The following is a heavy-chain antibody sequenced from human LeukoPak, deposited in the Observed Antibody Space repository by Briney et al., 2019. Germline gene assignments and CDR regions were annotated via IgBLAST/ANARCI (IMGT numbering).Heavy chain of an antibody. CDR3: AREGGSFSFADY. J-gene: IGHJ4*02. CDR2: IWYDGTNK. CDR1: GFTFDNYA. V-gene: IGHV3-33*08. D-gene: IGHD1-26*01. Sequence: GGSLRLSCAASGFTFDNYAMSWVRQAPGKGLEWVAVIWYDGTNKYYADSVRGRFTISRDDSKNTLYLQMNSLRAEDTAMYYCAREGGSFSFADYWGQGTLVTVSS.